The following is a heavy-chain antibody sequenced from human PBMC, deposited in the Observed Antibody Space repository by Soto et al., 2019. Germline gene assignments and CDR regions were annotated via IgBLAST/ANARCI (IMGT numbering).Heavy chain of an antibody. CDR3: ARDKITGLFDY. CDR1: GGSFSVYY. CDR2: INHSGST. V-gene: IGHV4-34*01. D-gene: IGHD2-8*02. J-gene: IGHJ4*02. Sequence: SETLSLTCAVNGGSFSVYYWSWIRQPPGRGLEWVGEINHSGSTNYNPSLKSRVTMSVDTSKNQFSLKLSSVTAADTAVYYCARDKITGLFDYWGQGTLVTVSS.